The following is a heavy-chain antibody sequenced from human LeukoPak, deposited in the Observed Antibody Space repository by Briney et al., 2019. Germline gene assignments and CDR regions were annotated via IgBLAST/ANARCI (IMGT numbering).Heavy chain of an antibody. J-gene: IGHJ3*02. CDR1: GFTFSSYW. V-gene: IGHV3-74*01. CDR2: IKSDGSTT. D-gene: IGHD2/OR15-2a*01. Sequence: PGGSLRLSCAASGFTFSSYWMHWVRQAPGKGLVWVSRIKSDGSTTGYADSVKGRFTISRDNSKNTLYLQVNSLRAEDTAMYYCARNILFAFDIWGQGTMVTVSS. CDR3: ARNILFAFDI.